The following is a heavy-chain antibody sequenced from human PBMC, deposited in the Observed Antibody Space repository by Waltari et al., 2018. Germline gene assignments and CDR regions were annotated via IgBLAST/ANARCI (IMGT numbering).Heavy chain of an antibody. CDR3: AKDAFGNTYLDF. D-gene: IGHD2-2*02. V-gene: IGHV3-30*02. CDR1: GFTFSTFG. J-gene: IGHJ4*02. CDR2: IWFDGSDK. Sequence: QVNLVESGGGVVQPGGSLRLSCATSGFTFSTFGMHWVRQAPGKGLEWVALIWFDGSDKLYADSVRGRFTISRDNSARPLYLDMDSLRLDDTAMYYCAKDAFGNTYLDFWGQGTLVTVSS.